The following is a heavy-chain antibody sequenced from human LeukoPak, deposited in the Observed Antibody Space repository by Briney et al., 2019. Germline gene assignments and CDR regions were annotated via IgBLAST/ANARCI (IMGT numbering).Heavy chain of an antibody. J-gene: IGHJ4*02. CDR3: ARDGFWLPEPKGSDY. V-gene: IGHV6-1*01. CDR1: GDSVSSNSAD. D-gene: IGHD1-14*01. Sequence: SQTLSLTCAISGDSVSSNSADWNWIRQSPSRGLEWLGRTYYRSKWYNDYAVSVKSRITINPDISKNQFSLQLNSVTPEDTAVYYCARDGFWLPEPKGSDYWGQGTLVTVSS. CDR2: TYYRSKWYN.